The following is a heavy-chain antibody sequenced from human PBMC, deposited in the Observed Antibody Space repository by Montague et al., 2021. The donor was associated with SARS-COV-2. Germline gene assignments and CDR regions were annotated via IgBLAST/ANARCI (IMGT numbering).Heavy chain of an antibody. J-gene: IGHJ5*02. CDR2: INYSGSN. V-gene: IGHV4-39*01. D-gene: IGHD2-15*01. CDR3: ARYEGVVVADTYTGLSVHPGWVDP. Sequence: SETLSLTCTVSGGTISSSSYYWGWIRQPQGKGLEWIGSINYSGSNYYNPSLKSPVTISVDTYQSQFSLKLSSVTAADMAVYYCARYEGVVVADTYTGLSVHPGWVDPWGQGTLVTVSS. CDR1: GGTISSSSYY.